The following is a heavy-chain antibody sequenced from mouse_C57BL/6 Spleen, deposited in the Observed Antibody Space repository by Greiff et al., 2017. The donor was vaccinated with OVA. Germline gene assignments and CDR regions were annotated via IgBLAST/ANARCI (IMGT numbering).Heavy chain of an antibody. V-gene: IGHV1-26*01. CDR2: INPNNGGT. J-gene: IGHJ2*01. CDR3: ASSLPFDY. CDR1: GYTFTDYY. Sequence: EVQLQQSGPELVKPGASVKISCKASGYTFTDYYMNWVKQSHGKSLEWIGDINPNNGGTSYNQKFKGKATLTVDKSSSTAYMELRSLTSEDSAVYYCASSLPFDYWGQGTTLTVSS.